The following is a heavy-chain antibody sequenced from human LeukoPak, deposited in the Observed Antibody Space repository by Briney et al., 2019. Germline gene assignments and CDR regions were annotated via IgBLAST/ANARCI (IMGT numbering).Heavy chain of an antibody. CDR2: INPNSGGT. J-gene: IGHJ5*02. D-gene: IGHD3-10*01. CDR1: GFTFTGSS. V-gene: IGHV1-2*02. CDR3: AREYYYGSGSYYLWFDP. Sequence: ASVKVSCKASGFTFTGSSLHWVRQAPGQGLEWMGWINPNSGGTNYAQKFQGRVTMTRDTSINTAYLELSSLRSDDTAVYYCAREYYYGSGSYYLWFDPRGQGTLVTVSS.